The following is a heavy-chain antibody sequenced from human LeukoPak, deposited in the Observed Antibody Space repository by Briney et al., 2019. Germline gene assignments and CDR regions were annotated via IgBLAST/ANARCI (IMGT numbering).Heavy chain of an antibody. CDR1: GFTFSSYG. D-gene: IGHD6-19*01. Sequence: GGSLRLSCAASGFTFSSYGMHWVRQAPGKGLEWVAVISYDGSNKYYADSVKGRFTISRDNSKNTLYLQMNSLRAEDTAVYYCAKDFSSPSWAGTDYWGQGTLVTVSS. CDR3: AKDFSSPSWAGTDY. V-gene: IGHV3-30*18. J-gene: IGHJ4*02. CDR2: ISYDGSNK.